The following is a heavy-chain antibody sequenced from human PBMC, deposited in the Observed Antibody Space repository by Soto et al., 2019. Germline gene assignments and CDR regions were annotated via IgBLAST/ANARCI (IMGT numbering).Heavy chain of an antibody. CDR2: IYYSGST. CDR3: ARGLGYAGYSSSWPQNYYCYGMDV. CDR1: GGSISSYY. Sequence: SETLSLTCTVSGGSISSYYWSWIRQPPGKGLEWIGYIYYSGSTNYNPSLKSRVTISVDTSKNQFSLKLSSVTAADTAVYYCARGLGYAGYSSSWPQNYYCYGMDVWGQGTTVTVSS. D-gene: IGHD6-13*01. V-gene: IGHV4-59*01. J-gene: IGHJ6*02.